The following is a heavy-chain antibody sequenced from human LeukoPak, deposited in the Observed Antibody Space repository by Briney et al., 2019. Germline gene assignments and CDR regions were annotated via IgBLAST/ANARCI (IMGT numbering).Heavy chain of an antibody. CDR2: ISYDGSNK. Sequence: PGGSLRLSCAASGFTFSSYGMHWVRQAPSKGLEWVAVISYDGSNKYYADSVKGRFTISRDNSKNTLYLQMNSLRAEDTAVYYCAKDLSSGWHNDAFDIWGQGTMVTVSS. D-gene: IGHD6-19*01. V-gene: IGHV3-30*18. CDR3: AKDLSSGWHNDAFDI. CDR1: GFTFSSYG. J-gene: IGHJ3*02.